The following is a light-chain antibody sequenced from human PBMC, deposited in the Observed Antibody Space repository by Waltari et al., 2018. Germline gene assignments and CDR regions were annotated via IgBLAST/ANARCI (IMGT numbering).Light chain of an antibody. CDR3: SSYAGSSKGV. CDR1: SSHVGNYKR. J-gene: IGLJ2*01. V-gene: IGLV2-23*02. Sequence: QSALTQPPSVPGSPGHSITISGPGPSSHVGNYKRVSWYQQHPGKAPKLMIYAVSKRPSGVSDRFSGSKSGDMASLTISGLQPEDEAEYFCSSYAGSSKGVFGGGTKVTVL. CDR2: AVS.